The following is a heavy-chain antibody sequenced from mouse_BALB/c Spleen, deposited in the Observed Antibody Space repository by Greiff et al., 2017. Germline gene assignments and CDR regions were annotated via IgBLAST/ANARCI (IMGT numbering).Heavy chain of an antibody. D-gene: IGHD1-2*01. CDR1: GYSITSGYY. Sequence: EVQLQESGPGLVKPSQSLSLTCSVTGYSITSGYYWNWIRQFPGNKLEWMGYISYDGSNNYNPSLKNRISITRDTSKNQFFLKLNSVTTEDTATYYCARGGLLRLTFMDYWGQGTSVTVSS. CDR2: ISYDGSN. V-gene: IGHV3-6*02. J-gene: IGHJ4*01. CDR3: ARGGLLRLTFMDY.